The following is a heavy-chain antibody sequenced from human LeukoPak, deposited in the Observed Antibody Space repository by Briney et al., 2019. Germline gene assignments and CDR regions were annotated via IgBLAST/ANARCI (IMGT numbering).Heavy chain of an antibody. CDR1: GGTFSSYA. CDR3: AKDAIVRDYSNSDY. CDR2: INPNSGGT. V-gene: IGHV1-2*02. Sequence: ASVKVSCKASGGTFSSYAISWVRQAPGQGLEWMGWINPNSGGTNYAQKFQGRVTMTRDTSISTAYMELSRLTSDDTAVYYCAKDAIVRDYSNSDYWGQGTLVTVSS. D-gene: IGHD4-11*01. J-gene: IGHJ4*02.